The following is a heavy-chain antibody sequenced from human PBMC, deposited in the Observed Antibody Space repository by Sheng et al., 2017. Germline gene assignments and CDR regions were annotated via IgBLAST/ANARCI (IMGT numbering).Heavy chain of an antibody. CDR1: GGSISSSSYY. D-gene: IGHD3-16*02. CDR2: IYYSGST. V-gene: IGHV4-39*01. Sequence: QLQLQESGPGLVKPSETLSLTCTVSGGSISSSSYYWGWIRQPPGKGLEWIGSIYYSGSTYYNPSLKSRVTISVDTSKNQFSLKLSSVTAADTAVYYCASLYDYVWGSYRSYDTRRDYWGQGTLVTV. CDR3: ASLYDYVWGSYRSYDTRRDY. J-gene: IGHJ4*02.